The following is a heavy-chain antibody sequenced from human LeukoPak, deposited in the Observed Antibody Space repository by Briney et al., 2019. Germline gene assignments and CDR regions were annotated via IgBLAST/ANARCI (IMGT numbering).Heavy chain of an antibody. CDR3: ARELWLKVFDI. CDR1: GFTFSTYS. CDR2: ISGRSDYI. J-gene: IGHJ3*02. Sequence: PGGSLRLSCAASGFTFSTYSMNWVRQAPGKGLEWVSAISGRSDYIFYADSVRGRFTISRDNAKNSLYLQMNNLRAEDTAVYYCARELWLKVFDIWGQGTMVTVPS. D-gene: IGHD3-10*01. V-gene: IGHV3-21*06.